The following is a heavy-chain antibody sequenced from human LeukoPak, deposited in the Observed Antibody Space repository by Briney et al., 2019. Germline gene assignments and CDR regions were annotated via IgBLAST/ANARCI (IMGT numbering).Heavy chain of an antibody. D-gene: IGHD3-16*01. CDR3: TRGLLDY. CDR1: GFSFNTYA. V-gene: IGHV3-23*01. CDR2: ISISGGRT. Sequence: PGGSLRLTCAASGFSFNTYAMSWVRQAPGKGLEWVSLISISGGRTEYVDSVKGRFTISRDNSKNTLYLQMNSLRAEDTAVYYCTRGLLDYWGQGTLVTVSS. J-gene: IGHJ4*02.